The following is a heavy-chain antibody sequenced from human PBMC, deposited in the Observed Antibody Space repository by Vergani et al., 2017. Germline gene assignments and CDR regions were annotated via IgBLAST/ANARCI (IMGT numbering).Heavy chain of an antibody. J-gene: IGHJ4*02. Sequence: QLQLQESGPGLVKPSETLSLTCTVSGGSISSSSYYWGWIRQPPGKGLEWIGSIYYSGSTYYNPSLKSRVTISVDTYKNQFSLKLSSVTAADTAVYYCASGYDSSGYYWAGDYWGQGTLVTVSS. CDR2: IYYSGST. CDR1: GGSISSSSYY. D-gene: IGHD3-22*01. V-gene: IGHV4-39*01. CDR3: ASGYDSSGYYWAGDY.